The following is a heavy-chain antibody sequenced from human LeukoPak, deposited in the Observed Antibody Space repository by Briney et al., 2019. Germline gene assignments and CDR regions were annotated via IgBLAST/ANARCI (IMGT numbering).Heavy chain of an antibody. D-gene: IGHD6-19*01. CDR1: GFTFTGYW. J-gene: IGHJ5*02. V-gene: IGHV3-7*01. CDR2: IKQDRTEK. CDR3: ARNSGSHP. Sequence: GGSLRLSCTASGFTFTGYWMSWVRQAPGKGLEWVGTIKQDRTEKYYVDSVKGRFTISRDNPKNSLYLQMNSLRTEDTAVYYWARNSGSHPWGQGPLVTVSS.